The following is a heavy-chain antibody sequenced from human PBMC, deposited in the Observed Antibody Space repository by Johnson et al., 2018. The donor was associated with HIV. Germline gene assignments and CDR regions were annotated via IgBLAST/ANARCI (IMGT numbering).Heavy chain of an antibody. CDR1: GFTFSSYA. CDR2: ISYDGSNK. CDR3: ARDGQWGSTTWYSAFDI. D-gene: IGHD6-13*01. Sequence: QVQLVESGGGVVQPGRSLRLSCAASGFTFSSYAMHWVRQAPGKGLEWVAVISYDGSNKYYADSVKGRFTISRDNSKNTLYIQMGSLRAEDMAVYYCARDGQWGSTTWYSAFDIWGQGTMVTVSS. J-gene: IGHJ3*02. V-gene: IGHV3-30*14.